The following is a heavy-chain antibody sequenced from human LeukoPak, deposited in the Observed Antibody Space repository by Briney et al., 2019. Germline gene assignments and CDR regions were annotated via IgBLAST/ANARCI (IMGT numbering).Heavy chain of an antibody. J-gene: IGHJ4*02. D-gene: IGHD3-3*01. V-gene: IGHV3-30*04. CDR1: GFTFRNYA. CDR2: ISSDGTNK. Sequence: PGGSLRLSCAASGFTFRNYAMHWVRQAPGKGLEWVAVISSDGTNKDYADSVKGRFSISRDNSKNTLYLQMNSLRAEDTAFYYCARGGITIFGGIIYQDYWGQGTLVTVSS. CDR3: ARGGITIFGGIIYQDY.